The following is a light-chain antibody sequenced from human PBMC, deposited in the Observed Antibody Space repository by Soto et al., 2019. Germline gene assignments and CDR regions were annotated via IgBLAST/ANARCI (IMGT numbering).Light chain of an antibody. Sequence: QPVLTQPASVSGSPGQSITISCTGTSSDVGGYNYVSWYQQHPGKAPKLTIYDVSNRPSGVSNRFSGSKSGNTASLTISGLQAEDEADYFCSSYTTSSTLVFGGGTKVTVL. CDR2: DVS. V-gene: IGLV2-14*01. J-gene: IGLJ2*01. CDR1: SSDVGGYNY. CDR3: SSYTTSSTLV.